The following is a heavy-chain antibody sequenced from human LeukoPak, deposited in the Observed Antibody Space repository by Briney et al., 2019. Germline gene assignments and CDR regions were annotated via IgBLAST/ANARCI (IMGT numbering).Heavy chain of an antibody. CDR2: INHSGST. Sequence: PSETLSLTCAVYGGSFSGYYWSWIRQPPGKGLEWIGEINHSGSTNYNPSLKSRVTISVDTSKNQFSLKLSSVTAADTAVYYCARDAGESSSWPNFDYWGQGTLVTVSS. J-gene: IGHJ4*02. CDR1: GGSFSGYY. V-gene: IGHV4-34*01. D-gene: IGHD6-13*01. CDR3: ARDAGESSSWPNFDY.